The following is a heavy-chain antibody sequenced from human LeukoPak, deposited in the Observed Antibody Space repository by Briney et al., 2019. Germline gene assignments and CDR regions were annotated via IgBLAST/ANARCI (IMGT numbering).Heavy chain of an antibody. J-gene: IGHJ4*02. CDR1: GFTFSSYA. D-gene: IGHD3-22*01. CDR3: AKGDTYYYDSSGSSFDY. V-gene: IGHV3-23*01. Sequence: GGSLRLSCAASGFTFSSYAMSWVRQAPGKGLEWVSAMSGSGGSTYYADSVKGRFTISRDNSKNTLYLQMNSLRAEDTAVYYCAKGDTYYYDSSGSSFDYWGQGTLVTVSS. CDR2: MSGSGGST.